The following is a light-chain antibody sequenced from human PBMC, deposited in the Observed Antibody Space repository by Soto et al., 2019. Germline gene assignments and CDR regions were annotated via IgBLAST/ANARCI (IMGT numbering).Light chain of an antibody. CDR1: RNDVGLYNY. CDR2: GVS. J-gene: IGLJ1*01. Sequence: QSVLTQPASVSASPGQSITISCTGTRNDVGLYNYVSWYQHHPGNAPKLMIYGVSDRPSGVSNRFSGSKSGNTASLTISGLQAEDEADYYCTSYTTTTLEVFGTGTKVTVL. CDR3: TSYTTTTLEV. V-gene: IGLV2-14*01.